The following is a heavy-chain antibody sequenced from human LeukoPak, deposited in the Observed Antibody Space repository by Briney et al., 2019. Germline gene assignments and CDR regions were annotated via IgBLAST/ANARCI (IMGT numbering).Heavy chain of an antibody. CDR1: GFTFSSYG. J-gene: IGHJ4*02. CDR3: ARDRGRSFDY. V-gene: IGHV3-30*03. Sequence: GRSLRLSCAASGFTFSSYGMHWVRQAPGKGLEWVAVISYDGSNKYYADSVKGRFTISRDNSKNTLYLQMNSLRAEDTAVYYCARDRGRSFDYWGQGTLVTVSS. D-gene: IGHD3-10*01. CDR2: ISYDGSNK.